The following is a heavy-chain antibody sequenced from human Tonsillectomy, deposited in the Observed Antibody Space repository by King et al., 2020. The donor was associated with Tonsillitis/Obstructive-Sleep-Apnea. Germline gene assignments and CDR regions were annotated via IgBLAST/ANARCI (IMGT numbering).Heavy chain of an antibody. D-gene: IGHD6-6*01. J-gene: IGHJ6*03. Sequence: QLVQSGGGVVQPGRSLRLSCAASGFTFSSYAMHWVRQAPGKGLEWVAVISYDGSNKYYADSVKGRFTISRDNSKNTLYLQMNSLRAEDTAVYYCARDPEGSSSYTYYYYYMDVWGKGTTVTVSS. CDR2: ISYDGSNK. CDR3: ARDPEGSSSYTYYYYYMDV. CDR1: GFTFSSYA. V-gene: IGHV3-30*04.